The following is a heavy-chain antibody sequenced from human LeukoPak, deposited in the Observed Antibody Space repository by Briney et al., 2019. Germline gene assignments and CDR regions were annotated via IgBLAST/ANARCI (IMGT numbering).Heavy chain of an antibody. Sequence: GGSLRLSCAASGFTFSTYAMSWVRQAPGKGLEWVSTISGSGGNTNYADSVKGRFTISRDNSKNTLCLQMNSLKAEDTAVYYCAKRPSYSSGYYYFDYWGQGTLVTVSS. D-gene: IGHD3-22*01. CDR2: ISGSGGNT. CDR3: AKRPSYSSGYYYFDY. CDR1: GFTFSTYA. J-gene: IGHJ4*02. V-gene: IGHV3-23*01.